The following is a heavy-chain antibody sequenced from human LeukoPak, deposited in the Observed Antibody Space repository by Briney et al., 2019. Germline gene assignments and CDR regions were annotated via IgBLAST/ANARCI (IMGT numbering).Heavy chain of an antibody. CDR2: IYSDNT. V-gene: IGHV3-53*01. CDR1: GFTVSSNS. D-gene: IGHD4/OR15-4a*01. CDR3: ARRAGAYSHPYDY. J-gene: IGHJ4*02. Sequence: GGSLRLSCTVSGFTVSSNSMSWVRQAPGKGLEWVSFIYSDNTHYSDSVKGRFTIFRDNSKNTLYLQMNSLRAEDTAVYYCARRAGAYSHPYDYWGQGTLVTVSA.